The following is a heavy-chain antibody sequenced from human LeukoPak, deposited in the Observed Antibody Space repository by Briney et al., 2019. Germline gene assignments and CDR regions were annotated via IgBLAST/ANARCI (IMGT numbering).Heavy chain of an antibody. CDR2: ISSSGSTI. CDR3: ARFQYYYDSSGYPTSYYYYMDV. D-gene: IGHD3-22*01. Sequence: GGSLRLSCAASGFTFSSYEMNWVRQAPGKGLEWVSYISSSGSTIYYVDSVKGRFTISRDNAKNSLYLQMNSLRAEDTAVCYCARFQYYYDSSGYPTSYYYYMDVWGKGTTVTVSS. V-gene: IGHV3-48*03. CDR1: GFTFSSYE. J-gene: IGHJ6*03.